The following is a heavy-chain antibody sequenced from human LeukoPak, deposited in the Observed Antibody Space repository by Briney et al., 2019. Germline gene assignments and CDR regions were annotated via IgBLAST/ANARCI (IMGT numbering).Heavy chain of an antibody. CDR3: TTQSPYSASLDN. Sequence: GGSLRLSCAASGFTFSNAWMSWVRQAPGKGLEWVGHIKSKAEGGTTDYAAPVEDRFTLSRDDSRDTLYLQMNSLKTEDTAVYYCTTQSPYSASLDNWGPGTLVTVSS. D-gene: IGHD1-26*01. CDR1: GFTFSNAW. J-gene: IGHJ4*02. CDR2: IKSKAEGGTT. V-gene: IGHV3-15*01.